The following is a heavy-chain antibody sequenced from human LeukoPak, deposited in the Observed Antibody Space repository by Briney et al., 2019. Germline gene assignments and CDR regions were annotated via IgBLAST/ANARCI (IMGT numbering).Heavy chain of an antibody. Sequence: GASVKVSCKASGYTFTSYGISWVRQAPGQGLEWMGWISAYNGNTNYAQKLQGRATMTTDTSTSTAYMELRSLRSDDTAVYYCVRVSGRYCSSTSCPIDYWGQGTLVTVSS. CDR3: VRVSGRYCSSTSCPIDY. CDR2: ISAYNGNT. J-gene: IGHJ4*02. CDR1: GYTFTSYG. D-gene: IGHD2-2*01. V-gene: IGHV1-18*01.